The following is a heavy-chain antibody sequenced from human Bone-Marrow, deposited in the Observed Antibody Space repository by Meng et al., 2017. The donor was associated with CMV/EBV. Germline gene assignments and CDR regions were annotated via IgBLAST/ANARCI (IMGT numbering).Heavy chain of an antibody. Sequence: GGSLRLSCAASGFTFDDYTMHWVRQAPGKGLEWVSLISWDGGSTYYADSVKGRFTISRDNGKNSLYLQMNSLRTEDTALYYCAKDSTGVYCSSTSCYKGGHGMDVWGQGTTVTVSS. CDR2: ISWDGGST. CDR3: AKDSTGVYCSSTSCYKGGHGMDV. J-gene: IGHJ6*02. CDR1: GFTFDDYT. D-gene: IGHD2-2*02. V-gene: IGHV3-43*01.